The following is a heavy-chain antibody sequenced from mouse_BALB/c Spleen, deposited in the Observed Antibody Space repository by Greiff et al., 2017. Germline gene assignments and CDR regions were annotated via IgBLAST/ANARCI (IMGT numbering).Heavy chain of an antibody. Sequence: VKLMESGADLAKPGASVKLSCTASGFTFTSYWMHWVKQRPGQGLEWIGYINPSTGYTEYNQKFKDKATLTADKSTSTLFMQLSSLTSEDTAVYYCARAIPRGYWGQGTTLTVSS. CDR1: GFTFTSYW. J-gene: IGHJ2*01. CDR2: INPSTGYT. CDR3: ARAIPRGY. V-gene: IGHV1-7*01.